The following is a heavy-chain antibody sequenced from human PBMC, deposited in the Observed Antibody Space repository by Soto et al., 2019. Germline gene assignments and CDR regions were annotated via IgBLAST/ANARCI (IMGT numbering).Heavy chain of an antibody. V-gene: IGHV3-23*01. CDR3: AKRQYDFWTNYYYGMDV. CDR2: ISGSGGST. CDR1: GFTFSSYA. J-gene: IGHJ6*02. D-gene: IGHD3-3*01. Sequence: GGSLRLSCAASGFTFSSYAMSWVRHAPGKGLEWVSAISGSGGSTYYADSVKGRFTISRDNSKNTLYLQMNSLRAEDTAVYYCAKRQYDFWTNYYYGMDVWGQGTTVTVSS.